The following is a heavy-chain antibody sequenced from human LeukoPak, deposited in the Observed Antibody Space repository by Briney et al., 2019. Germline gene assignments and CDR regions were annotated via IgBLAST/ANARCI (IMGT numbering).Heavy chain of an antibody. J-gene: IGHJ4*02. CDR2: ISSSSSYI. D-gene: IGHD5-18*01. CDR3: ARNVDTAMVPRGYFDY. CDR1: GFTFSSYS. V-gene: IGHV3-21*04. Sequence: GGSLRLSCAGSGFTFSSYSINWVRPAPGKGLGWSSSISSSSSYIYYADSVKGRFTISRDNVKNSVYLQMNSLKGEDTAVYYWARNVDTAMVPRGYFDYWGQGTLVTVSS.